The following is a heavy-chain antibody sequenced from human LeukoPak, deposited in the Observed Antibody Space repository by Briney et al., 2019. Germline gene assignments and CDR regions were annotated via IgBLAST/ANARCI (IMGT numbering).Heavy chain of an antibody. CDR2: INPNSGGT. CDR3: ARDRGSYDFWSGRGATPDMDV. D-gene: IGHD3-3*01. Sequence: ASVKVSCKASGYTFTGYYMHWVRQAPGQGLEWMGWINPNSGGTNYAQKFQGRVTMTRDTSISTAYMELSRLRSDDTAVYYCARDRGSYDFWSGRGATPDMDVWGKGTTVTVSS. CDR1: GYTFTGYY. V-gene: IGHV1-2*02. J-gene: IGHJ6*03.